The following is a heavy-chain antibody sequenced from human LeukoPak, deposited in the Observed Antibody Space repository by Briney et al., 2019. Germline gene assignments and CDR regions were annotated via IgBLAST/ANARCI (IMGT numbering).Heavy chain of an antibody. CDR1: GYSISSGYH. Sequence: SETLSLTCTVSGYSISSGYHWGWIRQPPGKGLEWIGSIYHSGSTYYNPSLKSRVTISVDTSKNQFSLKLRSVTAADTAVYYCARVVQSTDSSGFYLPGYFQHWGQGTLVTVSS. D-gene: IGHD3-22*01. CDR2: IYHSGST. V-gene: IGHV4-38-2*02. CDR3: ARVVQSTDSSGFYLPGYFQH. J-gene: IGHJ1*01.